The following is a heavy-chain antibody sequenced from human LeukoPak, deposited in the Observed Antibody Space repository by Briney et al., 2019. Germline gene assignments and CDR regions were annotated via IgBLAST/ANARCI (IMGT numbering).Heavy chain of an antibody. Sequence: SETLSLTCTVSGGSISRHYWSWIRQPPGKGLEWIGYVYYSGSTNYNPSFKRRATFSVDTSKNHFSLDLTSVAVADTAVYYCARIIGARRGRHAGWYGSFDSWGQGILVSVSS. CDR2: VYYSGST. J-gene: IGHJ4*02. CDR3: ARIIGARRGRHAGWYGSFDS. CDR1: GGSISRHY. V-gene: IGHV4-59*08. D-gene: IGHD6-19*01.